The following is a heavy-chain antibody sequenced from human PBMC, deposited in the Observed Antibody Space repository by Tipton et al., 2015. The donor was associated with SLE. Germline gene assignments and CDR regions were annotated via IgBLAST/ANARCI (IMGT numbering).Heavy chain of an antibody. CDR2: MNPSSGQT. V-gene: IGHV1-8*01. CDR1: GYTFTNHN. CDR3: AKDFSWDGGNTGYFDH. D-gene: IGHD4-23*01. Sequence: QVQLVQSGAEVRKPGASVKVSCKASGYTFTNHNLNWVRQATGQGLEWMGWMNPSSGQTGYAQKFQGRVTMTWDTSMSTAYMEVSSLRSEDTAVYYCAKDFSWDGGNTGYFDHWGQGTLVTVSS. J-gene: IGHJ4*02.